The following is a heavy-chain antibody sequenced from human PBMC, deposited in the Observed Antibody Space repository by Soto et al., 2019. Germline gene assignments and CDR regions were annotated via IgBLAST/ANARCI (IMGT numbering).Heavy chain of an antibody. CDR3: ARPRAAYYDFWSGYHAYGMDV. CDR2: ISYDGSNK. Sequence: QVQLVESGGGVVQPGRSLRLSCAASGFTFSSYGMHWVRQAPGKGLEWVAVISYDGSNKYYADSVKGRFTISRDNSKNTLYLQMNSLRAEDTAVYYCARPRAAYYDFWSGYHAYGMDVWGQGTTVTVSS. D-gene: IGHD3-3*01. J-gene: IGHJ6*02. V-gene: IGHV3-30*03. CDR1: GFTFSSYG.